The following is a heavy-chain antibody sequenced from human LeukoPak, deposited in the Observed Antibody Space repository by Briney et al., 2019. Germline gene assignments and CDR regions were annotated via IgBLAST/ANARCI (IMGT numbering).Heavy chain of an antibody. CDR1: GFTFDDYA. CDR2: ISWNSGSI. Sequence: GGSLRLSCAASGFTFDDYAMHWVRQAPGKGLEWVSGISWNSGSIGYADSVKGRFTISRDNAKNSLYLQMNSLRAEDMALYYCAKARRGNWNDGPFDYWGQGTLVTVSS. V-gene: IGHV3-9*03. D-gene: IGHD1-1*01. CDR3: AKARRGNWNDGPFDY. J-gene: IGHJ4*02.